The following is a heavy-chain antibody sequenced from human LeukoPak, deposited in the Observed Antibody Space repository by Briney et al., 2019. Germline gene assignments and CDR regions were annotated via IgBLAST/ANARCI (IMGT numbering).Heavy chain of an antibody. Sequence: PGRSLRLSCAASGFTFNKYGVHWVRQAPGKGLEWVAVIWYDGSYEYYADSVKGRLAISRDNDKNTVNLQMNSLRVEDTAVYYCARDGSGLAVRGWFDFWGQGTLVTVSS. CDR2: IWYDGSYE. J-gene: IGHJ5*01. D-gene: IGHD3-10*01. CDR3: ARDGSGLAVRGWFDF. CDR1: GFTFNKYG. V-gene: IGHV3-33*01.